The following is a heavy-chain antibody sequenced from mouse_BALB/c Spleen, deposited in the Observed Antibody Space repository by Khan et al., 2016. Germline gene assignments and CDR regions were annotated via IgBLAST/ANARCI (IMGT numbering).Heavy chain of an antibody. J-gene: IGHJ1*01. V-gene: IGHV11-2*02. CDR2: INSDGSAI. CDR1: GFTFSGFW. Sequence: EVQLLETGGGLVQPGGSRGLSCEGSGFTFSGFWMSWVRQTPGKTLEWMGDINSDGSAINYAPSIKDRFTIFRDTDKSTLYLQMSNVRSEDTATYFCIRYNDDYWYFDVWGAGTTGTVAS. CDR3: IRYNDDYWYFDV. D-gene: IGHD2-3*01.